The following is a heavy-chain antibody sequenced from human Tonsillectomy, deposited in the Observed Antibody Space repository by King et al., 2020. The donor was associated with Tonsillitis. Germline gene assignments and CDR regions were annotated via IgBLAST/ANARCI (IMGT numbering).Heavy chain of an antibody. CDR3: VRVDLRNY. J-gene: IGHJ4*02. V-gene: IGHV3-21*01. CDR2: ISSSSSLI. Sequence: VQLVESGGGLVKPGESLRVSCAGTGFTLTGYTFTWVRKAPGKGLEYVSSISSSSSLIYYADSVKGRFTITRDNAENSLYLKMNSLRAEDTAVYYCVRVDLRNYWGQGTLVTVSS. D-gene: IGHD5-12*01. CDR1: GFTLTGYT.